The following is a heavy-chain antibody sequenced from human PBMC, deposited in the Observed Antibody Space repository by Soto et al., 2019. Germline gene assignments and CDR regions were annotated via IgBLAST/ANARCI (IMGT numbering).Heavy chain of an antibody. V-gene: IGHV3-74*01. CDR1: GVTFSSYW. D-gene: IGHD6-13*01. CDR3: ARDQTAALPYYYYGMDV. CDR2: INSDGSST. J-gene: IGHJ6*02. Sequence: PGGSLRLSCAASGVTFSSYWMHWVRQAPGKGLVWVSRINSDGSSTSYADSVKGRFTISRDNAKNTLYLQMNSLRAEDTAVYYCARDQTAALPYYYYGMDVWGQGTTVTVSS.